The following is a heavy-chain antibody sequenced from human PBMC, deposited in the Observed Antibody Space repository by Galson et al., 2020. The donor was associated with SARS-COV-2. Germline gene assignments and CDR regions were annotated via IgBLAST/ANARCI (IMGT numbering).Heavy chain of an antibody. J-gene: IGHJ4*02. CDR1: GFTFSSYS. Sequence: TGGSLRLSCAASGFTFSSYSMNWVRQAPGKGLEWVSYISSSSSTIYYADSVKGRFTISRDNAKNSLYLQMNSLRDKDTAVYYCAIITGYFDYWGQGTLVTVSS. CDR3: AIITGYFDY. V-gene: IGHV3-48*02. D-gene: IGHD7-27*01. CDR2: ISSSSSTI.